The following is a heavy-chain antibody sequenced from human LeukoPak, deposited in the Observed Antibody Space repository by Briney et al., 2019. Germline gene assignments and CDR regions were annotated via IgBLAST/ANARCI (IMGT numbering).Heavy chain of an antibody. V-gene: IGHV3-23*01. Sequence: GGSLRLSCAASGFTLSSYAMSWVRQAPGKGLEWVSGISGSGDSTYYADSVKGRSTISRDNSKSTLYLQMNSLRAEDTAVYYCAKTRGYCSGGACYSDYWGQGTLVTVSS. CDR1: GFTLSSYA. CDR3: AKTRGYCSGGACYSDY. J-gene: IGHJ4*02. D-gene: IGHD2-15*01. CDR2: ISGSGDST.